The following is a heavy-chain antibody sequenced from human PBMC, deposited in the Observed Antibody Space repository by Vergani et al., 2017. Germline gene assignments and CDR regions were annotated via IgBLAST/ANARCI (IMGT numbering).Heavy chain of an antibody. D-gene: IGHD4-23*01. V-gene: IGHV4-4*03. CDR3: AREKTTVVTPGAFDI. CDR2: FYHSGST. J-gene: IGHJ3*02. Sequence: QVQLQESGPGLVKPPGTLSLTCAVSGRSIRSSNWWSWVRQPPGKGLEWIGEFYHSGSTNYNPSLKSRDTISVDKSKNQFSLKLSAVTAADTAVYYCAREKTTVVTPGAFDIWGQGTMVTVSS. CDR1: GRSIRSSNW.